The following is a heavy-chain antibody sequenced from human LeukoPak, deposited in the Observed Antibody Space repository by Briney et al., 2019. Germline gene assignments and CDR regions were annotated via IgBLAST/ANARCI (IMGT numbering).Heavy chain of an antibody. CDR1: GFTFSSYW. V-gene: IGHV3-74*01. J-gene: IGHJ4*02. Sequence: GGSLRLSCAASGFTFSSYWMHWVRQAPGKGLVWVSRINSDGSSTSYADSVKGRFTISRDNAKNTLYLQMNSLRAEDTAVHYCARTHGPYYYDSSGYYQSSASVYYFDYWGQGTLVTVSS. CDR3: ARTHGPYYYDSSGYYQSSASVYYFDY. D-gene: IGHD3-22*01. CDR2: INSDGSST.